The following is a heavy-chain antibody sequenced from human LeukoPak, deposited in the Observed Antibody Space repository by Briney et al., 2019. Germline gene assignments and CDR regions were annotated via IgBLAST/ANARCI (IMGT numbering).Heavy chain of an antibody. J-gene: IGHJ4*02. CDR2: IYENGGTT. CDR3: AKDFRIGYSAHFDY. CDR1: GFTFRSHA. D-gene: IGHD2-21*01. Sequence: QTGGSLRLSCVGSGFTFRSHAMSWVRQAPEKGLEFVSGIYENGGTTYYADFVKGRFSISRDNSKNTLYLQMDSLRGEDTAVYYCAKDFRIGYSAHFDYWGQGALVTVSS. V-gene: IGHV3-23*01.